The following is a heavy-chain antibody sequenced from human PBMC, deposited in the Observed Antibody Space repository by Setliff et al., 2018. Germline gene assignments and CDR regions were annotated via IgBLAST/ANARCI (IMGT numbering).Heavy chain of an antibody. CDR3: VRGPGPSVVVAIPFDH. Sequence: GASVKVSCKTLGKSFTKYDFHWVRQATGQGLEWMGWMHPNSGNTGYAQKFQGRVTLTADTSTTTAYLELASLRDDDTAVYYCVRGPGPSVVVAIPFDHWGQGSLVTVSS. CDR2: MHPNSGNT. V-gene: IGHV1-8*01. D-gene: IGHD5-12*01. J-gene: IGHJ4*02. CDR1: GKSFTKYD.